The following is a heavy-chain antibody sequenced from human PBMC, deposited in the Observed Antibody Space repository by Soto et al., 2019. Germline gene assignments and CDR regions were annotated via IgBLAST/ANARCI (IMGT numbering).Heavy chain of an antibody. CDR1: GGSISSGGYS. CDR2: IYHSGST. D-gene: IGHD2-8*01. CDR3: ARLIGDSWLDS. Sequence: SETLSLTCAVSGGSISSGGYSWSWIRQPPGKGLEWIGYIYHSGSTYYNPSLKTRVNISVDRSKNQFSLKLSFVTAADTAVYYCARLIGDSWLDSWGQGTLVTVSS. J-gene: IGHJ5*01. V-gene: IGHV4-30-2*01.